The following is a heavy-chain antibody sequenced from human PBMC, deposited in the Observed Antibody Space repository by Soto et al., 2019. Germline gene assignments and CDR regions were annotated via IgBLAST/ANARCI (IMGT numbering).Heavy chain of an antibody. Sequence: QVLLVQSGAEIKKPGASVQVSCKASGYIFTSYGINWVRQAPGQGLEWMGWISAKHGNTHYAQKLQGRVTMTTDTATSTAYMEPRRLPSADTAVYYCTRDMLQQTIVGLQDNCFDPWGQGNLVTVSS. CDR3: TRDMLQQTIVGLQDNCFDP. D-gene: IGHD6-13*01. V-gene: IGHV1-18*01. J-gene: IGHJ5*01. CDR1: GYIFTSYG. CDR2: ISAKHGNT.